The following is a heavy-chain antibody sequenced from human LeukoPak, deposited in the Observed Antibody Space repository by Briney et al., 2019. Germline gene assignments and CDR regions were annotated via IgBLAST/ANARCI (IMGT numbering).Heavy chain of an antibody. V-gene: IGHV1-2*02. CDR1: GYTFTGYY. J-gene: IGHJ5*02. CDR2: INPNSGGT. D-gene: IGHD5-18*01. Sequence: ASVKVSCKASGYTFTGYYMHWVRQAPGQGLEWMGWINPNSGGTNYAQKFQGRVTMTRDTSTSTVYMELSSLRSEDTAVYYCARDPSVDTAMAPDNWFDPWGQGTLVTVSS. CDR3: ARDPSVDTAMAPDNWFDP.